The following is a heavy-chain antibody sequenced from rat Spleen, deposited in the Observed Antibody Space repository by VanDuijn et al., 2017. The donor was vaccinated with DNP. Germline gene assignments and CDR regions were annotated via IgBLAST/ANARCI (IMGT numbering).Heavy chain of an antibody. Sequence: EVQLVESGGGLVQPGRSLKLSCAASGFTFSNYDMAWVRQAPTKGLEWVASISTSGGSTYYRDSVKGRSTVSRDNAKSTLYLQMESLRSEDTATYYCARHYYSGYYWYFDFWGPGTMVTVSS. J-gene: IGHJ1*01. V-gene: IGHV5-25*01. CDR2: ISTSGGST. D-gene: IGHD1-1*01. CDR1: GFTFSNYD. CDR3: ARHYYSGYYWYFDF.